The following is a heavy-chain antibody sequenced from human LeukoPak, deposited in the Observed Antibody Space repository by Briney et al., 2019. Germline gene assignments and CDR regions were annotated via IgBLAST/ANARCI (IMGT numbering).Heavy chain of an antibody. Sequence: AGGSLRLSCAASGFTFDDYAMHWVRQAPGKGLEWVSGISWNSGSIGYADSVKGRFTISRDNAKNSLYLQMNSLRAEDTAVYYCARSYYYDSSGYFGYWGQGTLVTVSS. J-gene: IGHJ4*02. D-gene: IGHD3-22*01. CDR3: ARSYYYDSSGYFGY. V-gene: IGHV3-9*01. CDR2: ISWNSGSI. CDR1: GFTFDDYA.